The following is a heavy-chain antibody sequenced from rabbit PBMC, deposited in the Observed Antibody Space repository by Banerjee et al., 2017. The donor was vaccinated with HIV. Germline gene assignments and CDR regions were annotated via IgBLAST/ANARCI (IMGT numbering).Heavy chain of an antibody. CDR2: IYTGGGNT. V-gene: IGHV1S45*01. D-gene: IGHD6-1*01. CDR3: ARDFAGDAAAGFDL. Sequence: QEQLEESGGDLVKPEGSLTLTCTASGFSFSSSYYMCWVRQAPGKGLEWIGCIYTGGGNTYYASWAKGRFTISKTSSTTVSLQMTSLTAADTAIYLCARDFAGDAAAGFDLWGQGTLVTVS. CDR1: GFSFSSSYY. J-gene: IGHJ4*01.